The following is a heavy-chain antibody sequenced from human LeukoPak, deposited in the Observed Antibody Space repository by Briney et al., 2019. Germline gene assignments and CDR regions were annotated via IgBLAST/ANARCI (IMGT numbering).Heavy chain of an antibody. CDR1: GLTVSSNY. V-gene: IGHV3-48*02. J-gene: IGHJ4*02. Sequence: PGGSLRLSCAASGLTVSSNYMSWVRQAPGKGLEWVSYISSSGSSIYYADSMKGRFTISRDNAKNSLYLQMNSLRDEDTAVYYCARDQDFAFDYWGQGTLVTVSS. CDR2: ISSSGSSI. CDR3: ARDQDFAFDY. D-gene: IGHD3/OR15-3a*01.